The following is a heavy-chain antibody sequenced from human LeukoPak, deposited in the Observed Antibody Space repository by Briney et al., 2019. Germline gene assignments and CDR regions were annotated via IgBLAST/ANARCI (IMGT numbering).Heavy chain of an antibody. CDR1: GFTFSRYW. Sequence: GGSLRLSCAASGFTFSRYWMYWVRQAPGKGLVFVSRINSDGSTTNYAGSVKGRFTISRDNSKNTLYLQMNSLRAEDTAVYYCAKERTVVTPYFDYWGQGTLVTVSS. CDR3: AKERTVVTPYFDY. J-gene: IGHJ4*02. V-gene: IGHV3-74*01. CDR2: INSDGSTT. D-gene: IGHD4-23*01.